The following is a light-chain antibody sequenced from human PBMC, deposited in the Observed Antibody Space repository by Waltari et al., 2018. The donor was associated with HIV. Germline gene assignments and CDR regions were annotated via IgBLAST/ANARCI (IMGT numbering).Light chain of an antibody. CDR1: QSISSN. J-gene: IGKJ2*01. Sequence: DIQMTQSPSSLSASIGDRVIMTCRASQSISSNLSWFQQRPGKAPKLLIYDASSLQSGVPSRFSGSGSGTDFTLTISSLQPEDFAVYYCQQYDDWPHTFGQGAKLEIK. V-gene: IGKV1-39*01. CDR3: QQYDDWPHT. CDR2: DAS.